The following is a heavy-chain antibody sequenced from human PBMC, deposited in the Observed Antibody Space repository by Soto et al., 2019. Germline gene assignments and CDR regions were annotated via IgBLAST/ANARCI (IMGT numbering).Heavy chain of an antibody. D-gene: IGHD5-18*01. V-gene: IGHV1-69*01. J-gene: IGHJ4*02. Sequence: QVQLVQSGAEVQKPGSSVKVSCKASGDTLSTHGISWVRQSPGQGLEWMGGPIPIIGTTDYAEKFQGRVTITADEYTTTSYMELSSLRPDDTAVYYCAAGDSSDTGDHWGQRTLVTVSS. CDR3: AAGDSSDTGDH. CDR1: GDTLSTHG. CDR2: PIPIIGTT.